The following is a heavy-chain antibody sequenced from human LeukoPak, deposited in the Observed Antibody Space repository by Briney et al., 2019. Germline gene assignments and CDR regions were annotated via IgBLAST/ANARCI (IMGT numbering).Heavy chain of an antibody. J-gene: IGHJ4*02. CDR2: ISWNSGSI. CDR3: AKVLSSSWYYFDY. D-gene: IGHD6-13*01. V-gene: IGHV3-9*01. CDR1: GFTFDDYA. Sequence: GGSLRLSCAASGFTFDDYAMHWVRQAPGKGLEWVSGISWNSGSIGYADSVKGRFTISRDNAKNSLYLQMNCLRAEDTALYYCAKVLSSSWYYFDYWGQGTLVTVSS.